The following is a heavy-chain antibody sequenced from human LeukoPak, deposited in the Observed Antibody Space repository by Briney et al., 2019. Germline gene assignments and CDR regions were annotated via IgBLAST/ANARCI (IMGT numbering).Heavy chain of an antibody. CDR3: ARIAAAGNRRLNY. V-gene: IGHV1-8*01. CDR1: AYTFTSYD. Sequence: ASVKVSCKASAYTFTSYDINWVRQATGQGLEWMGWMNPNSGNTGYAQKFQGRIIVSRNTSISTAYMELSSLTSEDTAIYYCARIAAAGNRRLNYWGQGTLVTVAS. CDR2: MNPNSGNT. J-gene: IGHJ4*02. D-gene: IGHD6-13*01.